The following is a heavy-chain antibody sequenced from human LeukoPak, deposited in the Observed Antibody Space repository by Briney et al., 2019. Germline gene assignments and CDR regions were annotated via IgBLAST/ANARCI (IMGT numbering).Heavy chain of an antibody. CDR3: ARSGKDYYDSSGYYADY. J-gene: IGHJ4*02. Sequence: PGGSLRLSCAASGFALSSHWMTWVRQVPGRGPEWVANVNRDGSETYYLDSVKGRFTISKDNAKNSLYLQMNSLRAEDTAVYYCARSGKDYYDSSGYYADYWGQGTLVTVSS. CDR2: VNRDGSET. V-gene: IGHV3-7*01. D-gene: IGHD3-22*01. CDR1: GFALSSHW.